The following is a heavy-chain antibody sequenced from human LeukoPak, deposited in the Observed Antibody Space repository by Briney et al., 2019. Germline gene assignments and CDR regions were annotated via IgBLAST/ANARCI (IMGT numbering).Heavy chain of an antibody. V-gene: IGHV3-7*01. Sequence: PGGSLRLSCAASGFTFSSYWMSWVRQAPGKGLEWVANIKQDGSEKYYVDSVKGRFTISRDNAKNSLYLQMNSLRAEDTAVYYCARGGYDSSGYYRPYYFVSWRQGTLVTVSS. CDR3: ARGGYDSSGYYRPYYFVS. CDR2: IKQDGSEK. D-gene: IGHD3-22*01. J-gene: IGHJ4*02. CDR1: GFTFSSYW.